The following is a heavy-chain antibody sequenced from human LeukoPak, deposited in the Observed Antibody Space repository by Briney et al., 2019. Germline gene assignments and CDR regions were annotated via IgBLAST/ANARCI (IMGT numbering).Heavy chain of an antibody. Sequence: GGSLRLSCAASGFTFSNYWMSWVRQAPGKGLEWVANIKEDGSAKYYVDSVKGRFTISRDNAKNSLYLQMNSLRAEDTAVYYCARDRVGDYWGQGTLVTVSS. CDR2: IKEDGSAK. D-gene: IGHD1-26*01. V-gene: IGHV3-7*01. CDR3: ARDRVGDY. CDR1: GFTFSNYW. J-gene: IGHJ4*02.